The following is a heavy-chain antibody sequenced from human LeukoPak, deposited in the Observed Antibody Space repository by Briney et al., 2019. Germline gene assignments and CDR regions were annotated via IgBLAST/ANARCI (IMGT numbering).Heavy chain of an antibody. J-gene: IGHJ4*02. D-gene: IGHD3-10*01. Sequence: PSETLSLTCTVSGASISDYYWSWIRQPPGKRLEGIAYMYYSGIANYSRSLKSRVTMSADKSNNQVSLTLNSVTAADTAVYYCASHHGRGEAFDYWGRGTLVTVSS. CDR1: GASISDYY. CDR2: MYYSGIA. CDR3: ASHHGRGEAFDY. V-gene: IGHV4-59*08.